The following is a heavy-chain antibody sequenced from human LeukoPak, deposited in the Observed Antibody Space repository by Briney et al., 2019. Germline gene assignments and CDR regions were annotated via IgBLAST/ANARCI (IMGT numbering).Heavy chain of an antibody. CDR2: MYFSGTT. CDR1: GVPISSRSYY. CDR3: ARGGYYGDYFDY. J-gene: IGHJ4*02. V-gene: IGHV4-39*01. D-gene: IGHD4-17*01. Sequence: PSETLSLTCSVSGVPISSRSYYWGWIRQPPGKGLEWIGSMYFSGTTYYNPSLKSRVTISVDTSKNQFSLKLSSVTPEDTAVYYCARGGYYGDYFDYWGQGTLVTVSS.